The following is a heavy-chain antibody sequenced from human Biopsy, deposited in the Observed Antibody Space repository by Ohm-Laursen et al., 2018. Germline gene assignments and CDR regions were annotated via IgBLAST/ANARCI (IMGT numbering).Heavy chain of an antibody. CDR1: GFTVSSNY. Sequence: SLRLSCTASGFTVSSNYMSWVRQVPGKGLEWVSSISFGSGYIYYADSVKGRFTISRDNAENSLCLQVNSLRAEDTAVYYCARGHCSSTSCRPYYFDYWGQGTLVTVSS. D-gene: IGHD2-2*01. CDR3: ARGHCSSTSCRPYYFDY. V-gene: IGHV3-21*01. CDR2: ISFGSGYI. J-gene: IGHJ4*02.